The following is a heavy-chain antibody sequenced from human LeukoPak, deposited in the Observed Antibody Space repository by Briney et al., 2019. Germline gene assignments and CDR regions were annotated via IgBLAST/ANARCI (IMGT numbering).Heavy chain of an antibody. CDR2: IYYSGST. J-gene: IGHJ4*02. CDR1: GGSISSYY. Sequence: SETLSLTCTVSGGSISSYYWSWIRQPPGQGLEWIGYIYYSGSTNYNPSLKSRVTISVDTSKNQFSLKLSSVTAADTAVYYCARGTTPALFDYWGQGTLVTVSS. D-gene: IGHD2/OR15-2a*01. CDR3: ARGTTPALFDY. V-gene: IGHV4-59*01.